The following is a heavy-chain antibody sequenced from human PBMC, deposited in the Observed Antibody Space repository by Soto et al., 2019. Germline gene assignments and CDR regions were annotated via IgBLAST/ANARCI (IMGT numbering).Heavy chain of an antibody. CDR1: GASINSGDYY. CDR3: ATVPTYYYDGSGYANAFDV. J-gene: IGHJ3*01. V-gene: IGHV4-30-4*01. CDR2: IYYSGSI. D-gene: IGHD3-22*01. Sequence: SETLSLTCTVSGASINSGDYYWSWIRQPPGKGLEWIGYIYYSGSIYHNPSLKSRVIISVDMPKDQFSLKLSSVTAADTAVYYCATVPTYYYDGSGYANAFDVWGQGTMVTVSS.